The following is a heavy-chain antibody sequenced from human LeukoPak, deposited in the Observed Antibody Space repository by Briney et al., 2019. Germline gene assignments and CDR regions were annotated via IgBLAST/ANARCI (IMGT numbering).Heavy chain of an antibody. CDR1: GGSFSGYC. CDR3: ARFAFWSGYYYYGMDV. D-gene: IGHD3-3*01. Sequence: PSETLSLTCAVYGGSFSGYCWSWIRQPPGKGLEWIGEINHSGSTNYNPSLKSRVTISVDTSKNQFSLKLSSVTAADTAVYYCARFAFWSGYYYYGMDVWGQGTTVTVSS. CDR2: INHSGST. J-gene: IGHJ6*02. V-gene: IGHV4-34*01.